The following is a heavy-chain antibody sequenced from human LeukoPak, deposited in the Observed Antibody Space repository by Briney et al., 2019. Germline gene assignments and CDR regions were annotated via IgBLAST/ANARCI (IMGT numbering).Heavy chain of an antibody. CDR2: ISGSGGST. D-gene: IGHD2-15*01. CDR1: GFTFSSYA. J-gene: IGHJ4*02. CDR3: AKASTSRGGSCYFYLTGVMKSGDCYLDY. V-gene: IGHV3-23*01. Sequence: PGGSLRLSCAASGFTFSSYAMSWVRQAPGKGLEWVSAISGSGGSTYYADSVKGRFTISRDNSKNTLYLQMNSLRAEDTAVYYCAKASTSRGGSCYFYLTGVMKSGDCYLDYWGQGTLVTVSS.